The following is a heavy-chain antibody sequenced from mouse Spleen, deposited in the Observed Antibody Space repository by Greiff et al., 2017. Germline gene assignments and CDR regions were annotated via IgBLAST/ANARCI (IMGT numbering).Heavy chain of an antibody. CDR3: ARHDGYSWYFDV. V-gene: IGHV5-12-1*01. CDR1: GFAFSSYD. D-gene: IGHD2-3*01. J-gene: IGHJ1*01. CDR2: ISSGGGST. Sequence: EVQLVESGGGLVKPGGSLKLSCAASGFAFSSYDMSWVRQTPEKRLEWVAYISSGGGSTYYPDTVKGRFTISRDNAKNTLYLQMSSLKSEDTAMYYCARHDGYSWYFDVWGAGTTVTVSS.